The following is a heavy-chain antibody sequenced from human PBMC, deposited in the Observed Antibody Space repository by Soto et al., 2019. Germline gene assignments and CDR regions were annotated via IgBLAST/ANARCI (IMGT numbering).Heavy chain of an antibody. D-gene: IGHD1-26*01. Sequence: GSLILSYGSSGFTFNTYRMNWVREAPGKGLEWLSFINSRSTTIHYSDSVKGRLTISRDNAKNSPYLQMDGLRADDTATYYCARTAWELGVRFDYWGQGVLVPVSS. J-gene: IGHJ4*02. CDR3: ARTAWELGVRFDY. CDR1: GFTFNTYR. V-gene: IGHV3-48*04. CDR2: INSRSTTI.